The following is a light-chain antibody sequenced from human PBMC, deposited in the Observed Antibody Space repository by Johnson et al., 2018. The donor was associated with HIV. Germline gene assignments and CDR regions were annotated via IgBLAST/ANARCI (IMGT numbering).Light chain of an antibody. CDR2: DNN. CDR1: SSNIGNNY. V-gene: IGLV1-51*01. CDR3: GTWDNSLLDV. Sequence: QSVLTQPPSVSAAPGQKVTISCSGSSSNIGNNYVSWYQQLPGTAPKLLIYDNNKRPSGIPDRFSGSKSGTSATRGITGLQTGDEADYYCGTWDNSLLDVFGTGTKVTVL. J-gene: IGLJ1*01.